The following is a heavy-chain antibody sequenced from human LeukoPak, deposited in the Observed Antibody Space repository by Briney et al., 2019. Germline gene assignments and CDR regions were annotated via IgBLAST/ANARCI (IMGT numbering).Heavy chain of an antibody. CDR3: ARTYGGYYYYYMDV. V-gene: IGHV4-59*01. Sequence: SETLSLTCTVSGDSISSYYWSWIRQPPGKGLEWIGYIYYSGSTDYNPSLKSRVTISVDTSKNQFSLKLSSVTAADTAVYYCARTYGGYYYYYMDVWGKGTTVTVSS. J-gene: IGHJ6*03. CDR1: GDSISSYY. CDR2: IYYSGST. D-gene: IGHD3-10*01.